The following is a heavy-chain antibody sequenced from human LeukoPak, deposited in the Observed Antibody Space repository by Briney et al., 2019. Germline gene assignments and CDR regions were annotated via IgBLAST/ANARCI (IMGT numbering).Heavy chain of an antibody. CDR1: GFTFSSYS. CDR2: IYYSGST. Sequence: GSLRLSCAASGFTFSSYSMNWVRQAPGKGLEWIGYIYYSGSTYYNPSLKSRVTISVDTSKNQFYLQLSSVTAADTAVFYCARLKRSSSPHRYYFDYWGQGTLVTVSS. V-gene: IGHV4-59*08. D-gene: IGHD6-13*01. CDR3: ARLKRSSSPHRYYFDY. J-gene: IGHJ4*02.